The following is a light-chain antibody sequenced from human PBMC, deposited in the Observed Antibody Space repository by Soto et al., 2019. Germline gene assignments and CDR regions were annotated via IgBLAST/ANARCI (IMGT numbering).Light chain of an antibody. V-gene: IGLV2-14*01. Sequence: QSALTQPASVSGSPGQSITISCTGTSSDVGGYNYVSWYQQHPGKVPKLMIYDVSNRPSGVSNRFSGSKSGNTASLTISGLQAEDEDESDCSSYTSSSTLYVFGTGTKLTVL. J-gene: IGLJ1*01. CDR1: SSDVGGYNY. CDR3: SSYTSSSTLYV. CDR2: DVS.